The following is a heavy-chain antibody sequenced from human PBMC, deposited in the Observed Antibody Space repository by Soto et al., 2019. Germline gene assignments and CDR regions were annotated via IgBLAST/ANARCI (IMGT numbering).Heavy chain of an antibody. CDR2: MNPYNGNT. V-gene: IGHV1-8*01. Sequence: ASVKVSCKASGYAFNTYDIYCMRQATGQGLEWMGWMNPYNGNTVYAQKFQGRVTVTRNTYISTVYMELSGLRPDDTAVYYCARRKDRSGTHYSDYGGKGSQVTVSS. CDR1: GYAFNTYD. J-gene: IGHJ4*02. CDR3: ARRKDRSGTHYSDY.